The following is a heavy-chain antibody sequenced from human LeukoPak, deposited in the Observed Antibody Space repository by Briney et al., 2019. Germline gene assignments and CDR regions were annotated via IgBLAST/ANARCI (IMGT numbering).Heavy chain of an antibody. CDR3: AGGRGWLVEY. V-gene: IGHV3-11*05. CDR2: ISSSSSDT. Sequence: MSGGSLRLSCAASGFTFSDSYMSWIRQAPGKGLEWVSYISSSSSDTNYGDSVKGRFTISRDNAKNSLFLQLNSLRVEDTAVYYCAGGRGWLVEYWGQGTLVAVSS. J-gene: IGHJ4*02. CDR1: GFTFSDSY. D-gene: IGHD6-19*01.